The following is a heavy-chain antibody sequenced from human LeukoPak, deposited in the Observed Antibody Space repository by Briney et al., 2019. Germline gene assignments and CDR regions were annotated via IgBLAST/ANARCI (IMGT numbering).Heavy chain of an antibody. J-gene: IGHJ4*02. Sequence: GGSLRLSCAASGFTFSGRSMTWVCQARGRGLVGGANISLDGSERFYVDFVKGRFTISRDNADNSMYLQMNSLRAEDTAVYYCGRVIAGAIDYWGQGTLVTVSS. D-gene: IGHD6-13*01. CDR2: ISLDGSER. V-gene: IGHV3-7*01. CDR3: GRVIAGAIDY. CDR1: GFTFSGRS.